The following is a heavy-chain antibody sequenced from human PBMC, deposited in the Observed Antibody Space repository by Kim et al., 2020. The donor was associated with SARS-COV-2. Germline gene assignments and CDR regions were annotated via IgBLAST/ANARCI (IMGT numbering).Heavy chain of an antibody. CDR2: GST. V-gene: IGHV3-23*01. CDR3: AKDSGGYMDV. Sequence: GSTYYADSWKGRFTISRDKSKNTLYLQMNGLRAEDTAVYYCAKDSGGYMDVWGKGTTVTVSS. D-gene: IGHD3-10*01. J-gene: IGHJ6*03.